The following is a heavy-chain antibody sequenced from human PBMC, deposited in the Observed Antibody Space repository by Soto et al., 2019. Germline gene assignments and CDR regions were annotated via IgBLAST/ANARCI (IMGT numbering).Heavy chain of an antibody. CDR3: ARGRGSYPWYFDF. V-gene: IGHV4-4*07. CDR1: GDSMSSYY. D-gene: IGHD1-26*01. Sequence: PSETLSLTCTVSGDSMSSYYWSWIRQPAGKGLEWIGRIYTSGSTNYNPSLNSRVTISVDTSQNQFSLMLTSLTAADTAVYYCARGRGSYPWYFDFWGQGTMVTVSS. J-gene: IGHJ3*01. CDR2: IYTSGST.